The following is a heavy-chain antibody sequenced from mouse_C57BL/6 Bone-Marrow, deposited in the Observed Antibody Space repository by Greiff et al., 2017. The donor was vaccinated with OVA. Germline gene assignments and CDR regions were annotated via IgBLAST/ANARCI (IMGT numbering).Heavy chain of an antibody. Sequence: VQVVESGADLVRPGVSVKISCKGSGYTFTDYAMHWVKQSHARSLEWIGVISTYYGDVDYNQKFKGKATMTVDKSSSTAYMELARLTSEDSAIYYCSRGGKFAYWGQGTLVTVSA. CDR3: SRGGKFAY. V-gene: IGHV1S137*01. CDR2: ISTYYGDV. CDR1: GYTFTDYA. J-gene: IGHJ3*01.